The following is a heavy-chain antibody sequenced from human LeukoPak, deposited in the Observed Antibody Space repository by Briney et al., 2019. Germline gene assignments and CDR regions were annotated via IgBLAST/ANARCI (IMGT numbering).Heavy chain of an antibody. J-gene: IGHJ4*02. CDR3: AKDMGEDGSYYLDY. Sequence: GRSLRLSCAASGFTFNHYWMHWVRQAPGKGLEWVSAISGSGAKTYYAGSVKGRFTISRDTSKNTLYLQMNSLRAEDTAVYYCAKDMGEDGSYYLDYWDQGTLVTVSS. CDR2: ISGSGAKT. D-gene: IGHD1-26*01. CDR1: GFTFNHYW. V-gene: IGHV3-23*01.